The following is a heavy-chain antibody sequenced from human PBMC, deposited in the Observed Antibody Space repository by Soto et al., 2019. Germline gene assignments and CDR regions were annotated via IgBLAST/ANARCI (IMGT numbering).Heavy chain of an antibody. Sequence: KTSETLSLTCTVSGGSVSSGSYYWSWIRQPPGKGLEWIGYIYYSGSTNYNPSLKSRVTISVDTSKNQFSLKLSSVTAADTAVYYCARGYSSSWHQSYYFDYWGQGTLVTVSS. V-gene: IGHV4-61*01. J-gene: IGHJ4*02. CDR3: ARGYSSSWHQSYYFDY. CDR1: GGSVSSGSYY. CDR2: IYYSGST. D-gene: IGHD6-13*01.